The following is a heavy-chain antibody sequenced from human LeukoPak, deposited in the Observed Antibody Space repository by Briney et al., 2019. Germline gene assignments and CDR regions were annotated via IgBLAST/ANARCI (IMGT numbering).Heavy chain of an antibody. CDR2: ISSNGGST. Sequence: GGSLRLSCAASGFTFSNYAMHWVRQTPGKGLEYVSAISSNGGSTYYGNSVKGRFTISRDNSKNTLYLQMGSLRAEDMGVYYCARSNGGSRSWYLDYWGQGTLVTVSS. CDR1: GFTFSNYA. D-gene: IGHD4-23*01. CDR3: ARSNGGSRSWYLDY. V-gene: IGHV3-64*01. J-gene: IGHJ4*02.